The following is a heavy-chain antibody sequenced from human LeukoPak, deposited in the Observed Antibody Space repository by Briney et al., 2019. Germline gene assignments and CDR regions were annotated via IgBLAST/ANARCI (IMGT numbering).Heavy chain of an antibody. V-gene: IGHV3-21*01. CDR3: AKPAPYYDILTGDFDY. CDR2: ISSSSSYI. J-gene: IGHJ4*02. Sequence: GGSLRLSCAASGFTFSSYSMNWVRQAPGKGLEWVSSISSSSSYIYYADSVKGRFTISRDNAKNSLYLQMNSLRAEDTAVYYCAKPAPYYDILTGDFDYWGQGTLVTVSS. CDR1: GFTFSSYS. D-gene: IGHD3-9*01.